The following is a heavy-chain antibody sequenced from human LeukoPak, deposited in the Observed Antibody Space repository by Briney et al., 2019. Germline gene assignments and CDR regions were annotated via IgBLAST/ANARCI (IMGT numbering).Heavy chain of an antibody. CDR1: GFTFSSYE. J-gene: IGHJ6*04. CDR2: ISSSGSTI. D-gene: IGHD3-10*02. CDR3: AELGITMIGGV. Sequence: GGSLRLSCASSGFTFSSYEMNWVRQAPGKGLEWVSYISSSGSTIYYADSVKGRFTISRDNAKNSLYLQMNSLRAEDTAVYYCAELGITMIGGVWGKETTVTISS. V-gene: IGHV3-48*03.